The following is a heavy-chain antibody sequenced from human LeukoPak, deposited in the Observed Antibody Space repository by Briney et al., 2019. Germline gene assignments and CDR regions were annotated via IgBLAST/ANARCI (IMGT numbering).Heavy chain of an antibody. Sequence: SETLSLTCTVSGGSISSSSYYWGWIRQPPGKGLEWIESIYYSGSTYYNPSLKSRVTISVDTSKNQFSLKLSSVTAADTAVYYCARAARVGVVTPRSWFDPWGQGTLVTVSS. CDR2: IYYSGST. J-gene: IGHJ5*02. CDR3: ARAARVGVVTPRSWFDP. CDR1: GGSISSSSYY. D-gene: IGHD2-21*02. V-gene: IGHV4-39*07.